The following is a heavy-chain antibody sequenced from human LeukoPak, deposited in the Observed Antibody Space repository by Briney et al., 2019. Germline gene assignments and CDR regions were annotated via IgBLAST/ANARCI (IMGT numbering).Heavy chain of an antibody. J-gene: IGHJ4*02. V-gene: IGHV4-39*07. CDR3: ARDLQTWEPQRDY. CDR2: IYYSGST. Sequence: SETLSLTCTVSGGSISSSSYYWGWIRQPPGKGLEWIGSIYYSGSTYYNPSLKGRVTISVDTSKNQFSLKLSSVTAADTAVYYCARDLQTWEPQRDYWGQGTLVTVSS. CDR1: GGSISSSSYY. D-gene: IGHD1-26*01.